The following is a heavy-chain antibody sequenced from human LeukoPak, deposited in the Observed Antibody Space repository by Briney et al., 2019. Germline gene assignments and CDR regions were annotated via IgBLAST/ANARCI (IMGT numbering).Heavy chain of an antibody. J-gene: IGHJ4*02. V-gene: IGHV4-39*01. CDR1: GGSISELSYY. Sequence: SETLSLTCSVSGGSISELSYYWGWIRQPPGKGLEWIGNIYYSGSTYNNPSLESRVVISVDSSRNQFSLKLTSVTATDTAVYYCARQGVVGATGFDFWGQGILITVSS. D-gene: IGHD1-26*01. CDR3: ARQGVVGATGFDF. CDR2: IYYSGST.